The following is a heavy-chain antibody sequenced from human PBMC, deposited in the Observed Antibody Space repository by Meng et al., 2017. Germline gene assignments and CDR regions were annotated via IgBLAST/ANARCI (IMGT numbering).Heavy chain of an antibody. CDR2: INPNSGGT. CDR3: ARGGRYGDYDSAYYYYGMDV. CDR1: GYTFTGYY. D-gene: IGHD4-17*01. Sequence: ASVKVSCKASGYTFTGYYMHWVRQAPGQGLEWMGWINPNSGGTNYAQKFQGRVTMTRDTSISTAYMELSRLRSDDTAVYYCARGGRYGDYDSAYYYYGMDVWARGTRVPSP. J-gene: IGHJ6*02. V-gene: IGHV1-2*02.